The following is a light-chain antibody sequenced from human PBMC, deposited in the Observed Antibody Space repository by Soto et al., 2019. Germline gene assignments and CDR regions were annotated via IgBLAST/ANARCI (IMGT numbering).Light chain of an antibody. CDR3: QPYNSYSRT. CDR1: QSIDSW. CDR2: KAS. Sequence: DIQITQSPSTLSASVGDRVAITCLGSQSIDSWLAWYQHKPGKAPKLLIFKASTLETGVPSRFSGSGSETEFTLTISSLQPDDSATYYCQPYNSYSRTFGQGTKVDI. V-gene: IGKV1-5*03. J-gene: IGKJ1*01.